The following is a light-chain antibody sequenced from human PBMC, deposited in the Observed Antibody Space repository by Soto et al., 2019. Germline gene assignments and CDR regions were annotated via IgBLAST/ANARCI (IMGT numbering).Light chain of an antibody. Sequence: DIVLTESPGTLSLSPGEGATLSCRASETVNSNYLAWYQHKRGQAPRLLIYGASSRASGVPVRFSGSGSGTDFTLTISRLEPEDFALYYCQQYGGSPITFGLGTRLEIK. CDR2: GAS. J-gene: IGKJ5*01. CDR3: QQYGGSPIT. V-gene: IGKV3-20*01. CDR1: ETVNSNY.